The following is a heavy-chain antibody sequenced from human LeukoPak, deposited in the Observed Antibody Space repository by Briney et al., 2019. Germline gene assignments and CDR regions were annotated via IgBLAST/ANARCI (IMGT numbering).Heavy chain of an antibody. CDR2: ISHDGSKK. D-gene: IGHD4-17*01. CDR1: GFTFSRYA. J-gene: IGHJ4*02. Sequence: GGSLRLSCAASGFTFSRYAMHWVRQAPGKGLEWVADISHDGSKKFYADSVKGRFTISRDTSNNTVYLQMNSLRVEGTAVYHCARRLRLDYWGQGTLVTVSS. CDR3: ARRLRLDY. V-gene: IGHV3-30*04.